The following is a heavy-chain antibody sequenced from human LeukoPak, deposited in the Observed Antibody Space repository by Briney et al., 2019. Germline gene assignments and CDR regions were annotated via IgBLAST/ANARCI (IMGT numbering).Heavy chain of an antibody. CDR2: IYYSGST. V-gene: IGHV4-59*01. CDR1: GGSISSYY. J-gene: IGHJ2*01. CDR3: ARAFYGSSGWYFDL. Sequence: SETLSLTCTVSGGSISSYYWSWIRQPPGKGLDWIGYIYYSGSTNYNPSLKSRVTISVDTSKNQFSLKLSSVTAADTAVYYCARAFYGSSGWYFDLWGRGTLVTVSS. D-gene: IGHD6-6*01.